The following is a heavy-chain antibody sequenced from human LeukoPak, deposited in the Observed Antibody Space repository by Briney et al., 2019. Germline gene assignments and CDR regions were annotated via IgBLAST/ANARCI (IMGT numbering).Heavy chain of an antibody. Sequence: PGGSLRLSCAASGFTFNNYNMNWVRQAPGKGPEWVSSISSSSTYIYYADSVKGRFTISRDNAKNSLYLQMNSLRAEDTAVYYCARGTHPAIANYWGQGTLVTVSS. CDR2: ISSSSTYI. D-gene: IGHD6-13*01. CDR1: GFTFNNYN. CDR3: ARGTHPAIANY. V-gene: IGHV3-21*01. J-gene: IGHJ4*02.